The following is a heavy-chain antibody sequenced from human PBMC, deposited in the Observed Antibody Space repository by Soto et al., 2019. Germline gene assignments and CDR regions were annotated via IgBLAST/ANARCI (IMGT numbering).Heavy chain of an antibody. CDR2: INHSGVT. D-gene: IGHD6-19*01. CDR3: ARFSGSYYYAMDV. J-gene: IGHJ6*02. V-gene: IGHV4-34*01. Sequence: SETLSLTCAVYGGSFSGYYWSWIRQPPGKGQEWIGEINHSGVTNYKPSLKRRVTISVDTSKNQFSLLLKSVTAADTVLYYCARFSGSYYYAMDVWGQGSTVTVSS. CDR1: GGSFSGYY.